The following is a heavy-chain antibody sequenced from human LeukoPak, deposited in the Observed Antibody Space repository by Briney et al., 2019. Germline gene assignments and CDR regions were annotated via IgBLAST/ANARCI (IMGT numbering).Heavy chain of an antibody. CDR2: IGYEGVHK. J-gene: IGHJ4*02. D-gene: IGHD4-23*01. V-gene: IGHV3-30*02. CDR3: AKDLHGGYSSDY. Sequence: AGGSLRLSCAASGFTFNNFGMHWVRQAPGEGLEWVSFIGYEGVHKYYADSVKGRFTISKDNSKATLYLQMNSLRPEDTAVYYCAKDLHGGYSSDYWGQGTLVTVFS. CDR1: GFTFNNFG.